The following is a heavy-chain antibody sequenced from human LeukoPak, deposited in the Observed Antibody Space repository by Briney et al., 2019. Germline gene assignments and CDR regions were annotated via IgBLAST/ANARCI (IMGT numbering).Heavy chain of an antibody. V-gene: IGHV3-30*18. CDR2: ITYDGSNK. CDR3: AKDGSITAAGGFDP. CDR1: GFRFSSYG. J-gene: IGHJ5*02. D-gene: IGHD6-13*01. Sequence: PGRYLRLSCAASGFRFSSYGMHWVRQAPGKGLEWVAVITYDGSNKYYADSVKGRFTISRDKSKNTLDLQMNSLRAEDTAVYYCAKDGSITAAGGFDPWGQGTLVTVSS.